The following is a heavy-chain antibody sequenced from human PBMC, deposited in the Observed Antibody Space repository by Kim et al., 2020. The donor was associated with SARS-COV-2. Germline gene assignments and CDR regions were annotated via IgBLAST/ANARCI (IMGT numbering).Heavy chain of an antibody. J-gene: IGHJ5*02. D-gene: IGHD3-10*01. Sequence: NPSLKSRGTISVDTSKNQFSLKLSSVTAADTAVYYCARRYYGSGRNWFDPWGQGTLVTVSS. CDR3: ARRYYGSGRNWFDP. V-gene: IGHV4-39*01.